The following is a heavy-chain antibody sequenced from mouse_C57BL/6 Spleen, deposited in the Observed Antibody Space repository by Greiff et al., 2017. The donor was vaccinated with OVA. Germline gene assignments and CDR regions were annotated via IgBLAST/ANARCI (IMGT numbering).Heavy chain of an antibody. CDR1: GYTFTSYW. V-gene: IGHV1-52*01. Sequence: VQLQQPGAELVRPGSSVKLSCKASGYTFTSYWMHWVKQRPIQGLEWIGNIDPSDSATHYNQKFKDKATLTVDKSSSTAYMQLSSLTSEDSAVYYCARYYDGSSSWYFDVWGTGTTVTVSS. J-gene: IGHJ1*03. CDR3: ARYYDGSSSWYFDV. D-gene: IGHD1-1*01. CDR2: IDPSDSAT.